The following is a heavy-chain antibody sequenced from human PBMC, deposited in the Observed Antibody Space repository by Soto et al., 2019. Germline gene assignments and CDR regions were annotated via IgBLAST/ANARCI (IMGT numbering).Heavy chain of an antibody. CDR3: ARSSSWYVFDY. J-gene: IGHJ4*02. V-gene: IGHV1-46*01. CDR2: INPSGTST. D-gene: IGHD6-13*01. CDR1: GYTFTSYY. Sequence: ASVKVSCKASGYTFTSYYMHWVRQAPGQGLEWMGTINPSGTSTTYAQKFQGRVTITRDTSASTAYMELSSLRSEDTAVYYCARSSSWYVFDYWGQGTLVTVSS.